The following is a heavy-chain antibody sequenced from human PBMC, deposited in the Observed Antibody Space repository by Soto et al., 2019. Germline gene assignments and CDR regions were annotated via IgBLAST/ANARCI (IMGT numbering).Heavy chain of an antibody. V-gene: IGHV3-30-3*01. Sequence: PGGSLRLSCAASGFTFSSYAMHWVRQAPGKGLEWVAVISYDGSNKYYADSVKGRFTISRDNSKNTLYLQMNSLRAEDTAVYYCARGDQTYYYDSSGYYLDYWGQGTLVTVSS. CDR2: ISYDGSNK. CDR1: GFTFSSYA. J-gene: IGHJ4*02. CDR3: ARGDQTYYYDSSGYYLDY. D-gene: IGHD3-22*01.